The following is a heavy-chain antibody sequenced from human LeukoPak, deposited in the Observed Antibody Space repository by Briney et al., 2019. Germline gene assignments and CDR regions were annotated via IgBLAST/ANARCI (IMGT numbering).Heavy chain of an antibody. D-gene: IGHD1-20*01. J-gene: IGHJ4*02. CDR3: ARDGPITGTTSSFDY. V-gene: IGHV3-11*01. CDR1: GFTFSDSY. Sequence: GGSLRLPCAASGFTFSDSYMSWIRQAPGKGLEWVSYISSSGSTIYYADSVKGRFTISRDNAKNSLYLQMNSLRAEDTAVYYCARDGPITGTTSSFDYWGQGTLVTVSS. CDR2: ISSSGSTI.